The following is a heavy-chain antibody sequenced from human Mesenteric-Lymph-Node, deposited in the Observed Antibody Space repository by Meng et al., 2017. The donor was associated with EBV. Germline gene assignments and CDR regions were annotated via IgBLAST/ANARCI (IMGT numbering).Heavy chain of an antibody. CDR2: IYYSGST. CDR3: ARRISSGWMDS. J-gene: IGHJ5*01. CDR1: GGSISSSSYY. Sequence: LQLQGSGQGLVNPSETLSLTCTVSGGSISSSSYYWGWIRQPPGKGLEWIGNIYYSGSTYYSPSLESRVTISVDTSKNQFSLKLSSVTAADSAVYYCARRISSGWMDSWGQGTLVTVSS. V-gene: IGHV4-39*01. D-gene: IGHD6-19*01.